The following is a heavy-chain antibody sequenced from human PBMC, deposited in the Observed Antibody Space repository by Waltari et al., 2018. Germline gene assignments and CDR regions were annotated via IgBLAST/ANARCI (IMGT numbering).Heavy chain of an antibody. V-gene: IGHV3-23*01. D-gene: IGHD2-8*01. J-gene: IGHJ4*02. CDR3: AKGYCTNGVCYNDY. CDR1: GFTFSSYA. Sequence: EVQLLESGGGLVQPGGSLRLSCAASGFTFSSYAMSWVRQAPGKGLEWVSTISGSGGLRYYADSVKGRFTISRDNSKNTLYLQMNSLRAEDTAVYYCAKGYCTNGVCYNDYWGQGTLVTVSS. CDR2: ISGSGGLR.